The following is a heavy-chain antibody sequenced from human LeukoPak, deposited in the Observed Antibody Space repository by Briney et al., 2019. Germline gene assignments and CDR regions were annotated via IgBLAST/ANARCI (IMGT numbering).Heavy chain of an antibody. CDR3: ARLSKGRLYGDYDY. V-gene: IGHV3-53*01. J-gene: IGHJ4*02. Sequence: GGPLRLSCAASGFTVSSNYMSWVRQAPGKGLEWVSVIYSGGSTYYADSVKGRFTISRDNSKNTLYLQMNSLRAEDAAVYYCARLSKGRLYGDYDYWGQGTLVTVSS. D-gene: IGHD4-17*01. CDR2: IYSGGST. CDR1: GFTVSSNY.